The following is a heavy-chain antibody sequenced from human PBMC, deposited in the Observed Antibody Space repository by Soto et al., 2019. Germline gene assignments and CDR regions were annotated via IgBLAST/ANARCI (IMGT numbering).Heavy chain of an antibody. CDR1: GYTFTSYG. J-gene: IGHJ6*02. Sequence: ASVKVSCKASGYTFTSYGISWVRQAPGQGLEWMGWISAYNGNTNYAQKLQGRVTMTTDTSTSTAYMELRSLRSDDTAVYYCAGDRLEWLPDYYYGMDVWGQGTTVTVSS. CDR2: ISAYNGNT. V-gene: IGHV1-18*01. CDR3: AGDRLEWLPDYYYGMDV. D-gene: IGHD3-3*01.